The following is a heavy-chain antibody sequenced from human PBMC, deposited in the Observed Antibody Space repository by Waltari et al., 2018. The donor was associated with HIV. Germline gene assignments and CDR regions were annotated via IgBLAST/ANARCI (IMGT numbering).Heavy chain of an antibody. D-gene: IGHD2-21*01. Sequence: EVHLVESGGGLVKPGGSLRVPCTVSGFTFINAWMSWVRQAPGKGLEWLGRIKSKNDGGTIDYAAPVKDRFTILRDDSKHTLYLEMSSLKIEDTGIYYCVTDAVAVPLDTAYWGQGTLVTVSS. J-gene: IGHJ4*02. CDR3: VTDAVAVPLDTAY. CDR2: IKSKNDGGTI. CDR1: GFTFINAW. V-gene: IGHV3-15*01.